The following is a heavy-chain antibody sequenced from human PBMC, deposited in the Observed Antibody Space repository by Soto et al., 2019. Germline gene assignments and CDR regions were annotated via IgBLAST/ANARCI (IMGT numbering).Heavy chain of an antibody. D-gene: IGHD1-26*01. V-gene: IGHV4-34*01. CDR1: GGSFSGYY. Sequence: PSETLSLTCAVYGGSFSGYYWSWIRQPPGKGLEWIGEINHSGSTNYNPSLKSRVTISVDTSKNQFSLKLSSVTAADTAVYYCARGRGPMTYRSYYFDYWGQGTLVTVS. CDR3: ARGRGPMTYRSYYFDY. CDR2: INHSGST. J-gene: IGHJ4*02.